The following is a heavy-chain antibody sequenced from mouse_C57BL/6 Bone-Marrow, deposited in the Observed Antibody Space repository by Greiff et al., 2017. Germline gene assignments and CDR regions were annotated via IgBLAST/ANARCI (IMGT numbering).Heavy chain of an antibody. D-gene: IGHD1-2*01. V-gene: IGHV1-64*01. CDR1: GYTFTSYW. Sequence: QVQLQQPGAELVKPGASVKLSCKASGYTFTSYWMHWVKQRPGQGLEWIGMIHPNSGSTNYNEKFKSKATLTVDKSSSTAYMQLSSLTSEDSAVXYCARGATAPGDFDYWGKGTTLTVSS. J-gene: IGHJ2*01. CDR3: ARGATAPGDFDY. CDR2: IHPNSGST.